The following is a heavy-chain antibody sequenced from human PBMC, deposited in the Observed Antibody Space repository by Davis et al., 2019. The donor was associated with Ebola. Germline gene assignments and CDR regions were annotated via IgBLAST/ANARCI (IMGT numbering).Heavy chain of an antibody. Sequence: GGSLRLSCAASGFTFSAHTMHWVRQAPGKGLEYVSAISSNGGSTYYANSVQGRFTISRDNSKNTLYLQMGSLRAEDMAVYYCTTDLRVSTHDYWGQGTLVTVSS. CDR1: GFTFSAHT. V-gene: IGHV3-64*01. CDR3: TTDLRVSTHDY. J-gene: IGHJ4*02. CDR2: ISSNGGST. D-gene: IGHD6-13*01.